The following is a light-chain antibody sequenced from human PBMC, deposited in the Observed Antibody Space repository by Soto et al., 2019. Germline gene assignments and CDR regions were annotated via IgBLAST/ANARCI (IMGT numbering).Light chain of an antibody. J-gene: IGKJ4*01. CDR2: VAS. CDR1: QSVRSN. CDR3: QQYNNWPLT. Sequence: EIMMTQSPVTLSVSPGERATLSCRASQSVRSNLAWYQQKPGQAPRLLIYVASTRATGIPARFSGSGSGTEFTLTISRLQSEDFAVYYCQQYNNWPLTFGGGTKVELK. V-gene: IGKV3-15*01.